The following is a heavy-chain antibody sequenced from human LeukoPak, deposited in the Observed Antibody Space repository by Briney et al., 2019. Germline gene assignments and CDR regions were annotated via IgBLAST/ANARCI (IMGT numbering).Heavy chain of an antibody. CDR1: GFTFRNYW. Sequence: PGGSLRLSCAASGFTFRNYWMGWVRQAPGKGLEWVANTKPDGSAEYYADSVRGRFTTSRDNANNLLYLQMNRLRAEDTAVYYFARDGGFNTNFDYWGQGTLVTVSS. CDR2: TKPDGSAE. CDR3: ARDGGFNTNFDY. D-gene: IGHD2-15*01. J-gene: IGHJ4*02. V-gene: IGHV3-7*01.